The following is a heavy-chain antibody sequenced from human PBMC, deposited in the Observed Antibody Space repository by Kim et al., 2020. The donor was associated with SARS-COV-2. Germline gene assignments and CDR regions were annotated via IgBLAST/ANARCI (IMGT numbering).Heavy chain of an antibody. CDR3: VRIRNEYCSGGGCPFDY. D-gene: IGHD2-15*01. Sequence: GGSLRLSCAASGFTFSGSAMHWVRQASGKGLEWVGRIKSKTNNYATAYAAAVKGRFIIFRDDSKNTAYLQMNSLKTEDTAVYYCVRIRNEYCSGGGCPFDYWGQGTLVTVSS. V-gene: IGHV3-73*01. CDR1: GFTFSGSA. J-gene: IGHJ4*02. CDR2: IKSKTNNYAT.